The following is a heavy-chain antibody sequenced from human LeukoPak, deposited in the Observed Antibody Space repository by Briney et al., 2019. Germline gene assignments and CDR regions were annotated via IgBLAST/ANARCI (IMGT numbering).Heavy chain of an antibody. J-gene: IGHJ4*02. V-gene: IGHV3-30*18. CDR2: IFNDGTRK. CDR1: GLTFSSYG. D-gene: IGHD3-22*01. CDR3: AKDLDSSGYSY. Sequence: PGGSLRLSCAASGLTFSSYGMHWVRQAPGKGLEWVAVIFNDGTRKYYAESVKGRFTISRDNSKNTLYLQMNSLRVEDTAVYYCAKDLDSSGYSYWGQGTLVSVSS.